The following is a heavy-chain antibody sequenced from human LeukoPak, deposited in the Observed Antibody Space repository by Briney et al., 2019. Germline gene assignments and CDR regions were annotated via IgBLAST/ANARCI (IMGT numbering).Heavy chain of an antibody. CDR3: ARGNRRYSSSWYGY. J-gene: IGHJ4*02. V-gene: IGHV4-34*01. Sequence: GSLRLSCAASGFTFSSYWMSWVRQAPGKGLEWIGEINHSGSTNYNPSLKSRVTISVDTSKNQFSLKLSSVTAADTAVYYCARGNRRYSSSWYGYWSQGTLVTVSS. CDR2: INHSGST. CDR1: GFTFSSYW. D-gene: IGHD6-13*01.